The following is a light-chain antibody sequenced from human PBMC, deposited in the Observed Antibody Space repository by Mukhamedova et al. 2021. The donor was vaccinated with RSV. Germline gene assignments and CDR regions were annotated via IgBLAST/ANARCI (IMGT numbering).Light chain of an antibody. J-gene: IGKJ4*01. CDR2: AAS. CDR3: QQAASYPLT. Sequence: WYQRRVHGKAPHPLISAASSLQSGVPSRFSGSGSGTAFTLTISSLQPEDCATYYCQQAASYPLTFGGGTKVEIK. V-gene: IGKV1-12*01.